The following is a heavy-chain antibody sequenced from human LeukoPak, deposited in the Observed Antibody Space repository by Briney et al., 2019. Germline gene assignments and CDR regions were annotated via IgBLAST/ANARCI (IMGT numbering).Heavy chain of an antibody. V-gene: IGHV1-69*01. CDR3: AKSVAIYFYYGLDV. CDR1: GGTFSSYA. J-gene: IGHJ6*02. D-gene: IGHD3-3*01. CDR2: IIPIFGAA. Sequence: SVKVSCKASGGTFSSYAISWVRQAPGQGLEWMGGIIPIFGAANYAQKFQGRVTITADESTSTAYMELSSLRAEDTAPYCCAKSVAIYFYYGLDVWGQGTTVAVSS.